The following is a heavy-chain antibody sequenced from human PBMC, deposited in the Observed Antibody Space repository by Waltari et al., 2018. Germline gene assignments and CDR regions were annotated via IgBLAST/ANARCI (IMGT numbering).Heavy chain of an antibody. V-gene: IGHV4-61*09. Sequence: QVQLQESGPGSVKPSQTLSLTCPVSGGSISSGLYYWSWIRQPAGKGLEWIGYVYSSGTTNYNPSLKSRVAISVDTSKNQFSLKVNSVTAADTAVYYCARNYALNWFDSWGRGTLVTVSS. CDR1: GGSISSGLYY. CDR2: VYSSGTT. CDR3: ARNYALNWFDS. J-gene: IGHJ5*01. D-gene: IGHD2-2*01.